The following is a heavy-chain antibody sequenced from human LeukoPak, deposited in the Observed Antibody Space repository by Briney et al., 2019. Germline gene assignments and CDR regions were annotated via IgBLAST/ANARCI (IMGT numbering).Heavy chain of an antibody. Sequence: PPGGSLRLSCAASGFTFSRYWMTWVRQAPGKGLQWVANIKQDGSEKYYVDSVKGRFTISRDNAKNSLYLQMNSLRAEDTAVYYCATSWYYHDSRGPGAFDIWGQGTMVTVSS. D-gene: IGHD3-22*01. J-gene: IGHJ3*02. CDR1: GFTFSRYW. V-gene: IGHV3-7*01. CDR2: IKQDGSEK. CDR3: ATSWYYHDSRGPGAFDI.